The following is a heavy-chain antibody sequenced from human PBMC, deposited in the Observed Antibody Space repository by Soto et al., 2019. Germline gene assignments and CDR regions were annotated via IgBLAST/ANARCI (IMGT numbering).Heavy chain of an antibody. CDR1: GGTFSSYA. V-gene: IGHV1-69*13. CDR2: IIPIFGTA. J-gene: IGHJ4*02. CDR3: ARAVYYDSSGYYGRGVTLDY. D-gene: IGHD3-22*01. Sequence: ASVKVSCKASGGTFSSYAISWVRQAPGQGLEWMGGIIPIFGTANYAQKFQGRVTITADESTSTAYMELSSLRSEDTAVYYCARAVYYDSSGYYGRGVTLDYWGQGTLVTVSS.